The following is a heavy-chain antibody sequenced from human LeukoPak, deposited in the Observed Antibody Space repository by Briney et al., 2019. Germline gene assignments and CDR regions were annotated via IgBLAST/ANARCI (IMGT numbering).Heavy chain of an antibody. J-gene: IGHJ5*02. CDR3: ARVSTEGFNWFDP. CDR1: GFTVSSNY. D-gene: IGHD2-2*01. Sequence: GGSLRLSCAASGFTVSSNYMSWVRQAPGKGLEWVSVIYSGGSTYYADSVKGRFTISRDNSKNTLYLQMNSLRVEDTAVYYCARVSTEGFNWFDPWGQGTLVTVSS. V-gene: IGHV3-66*01. CDR2: IYSGGST.